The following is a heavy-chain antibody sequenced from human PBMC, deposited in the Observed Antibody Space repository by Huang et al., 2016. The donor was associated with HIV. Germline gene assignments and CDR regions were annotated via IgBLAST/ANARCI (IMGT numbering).Heavy chain of an antibody. CDR1: GGSFSGYY. Sequence: QVQLQQWGAGLLKPSETLSLTCAVYGGSFSGYYWSWIRQPPGTGLEWIGEINHSGSTKHNPSIKSRVTISVDTSKNQFSLKLSSVTAADTAVYYCAGAAAGTSYYYYYMDVWGKGTTVTVSS. D-gene: IGHD6-13*01. J-gene: IGHJ6*03. CDR3: AGAAAGTSYYYYYMDV. V-gene: IGHV4-34*01. CDR2: INHSGST.